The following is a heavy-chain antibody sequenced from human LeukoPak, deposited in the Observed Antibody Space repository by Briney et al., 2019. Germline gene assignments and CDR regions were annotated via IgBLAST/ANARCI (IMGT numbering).Heavy chain of an antibody. CDR2: ISSSGSYV. V-gene: IGHV3-21*01. Sequence: GGSLRLSCAASGFTFSSYSMNWVRQAPGKGLEWVSTISSSGSYVYYADSVKGRFTISRDNAKNSLYLQMNSLRDEDTAVYYCARDLQIPAHGYSVDYWGQGTLVTVSS. J-gene: IGHJ4*02. CDR3: ARDLQIPAHGYSVDY. CDR1: GFTFSSYS. D-gene: IGHD2-2*01.